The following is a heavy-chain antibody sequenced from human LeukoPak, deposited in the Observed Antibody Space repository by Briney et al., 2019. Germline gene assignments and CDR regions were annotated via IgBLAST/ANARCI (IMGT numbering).Heavy chain of an antibody. J-gene: IGHJ4*02. D-gene: IGHD3-3*01. CDR3: ARSKGFWSVILDY. CDR1: GGSFSGYY. V-gene: IGHV4-34*01. Sequence: SETLSLTCAVYGGSFSGYYWSWIRQPPGKGLEWIGEINHSGSTNYNPSLKSRVTISVDTSKNQFSLKLSSVTAADTAVYYCARSKGFWSVILDYWGQGTLVTVSS. CDR2: INHSGST.